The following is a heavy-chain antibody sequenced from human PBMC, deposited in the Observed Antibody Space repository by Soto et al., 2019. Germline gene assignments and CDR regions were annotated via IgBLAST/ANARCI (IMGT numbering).Heavy chain of an antibody. D-gene: IGHD3-22*01. CDR3: ARDSHRHNNHYDSSSRCDAFDI. V-gene: IGHV1-69*13. CDR1: GGTFSSYA. J-gene: IGHJ3*02. Sequence: SVKVSCKASGGTFSSYAISWVRQAPGQGLEWMGGIIHLFGTANYVQKFQGRVTINEDESTGTAYMEMSRLSSEDTAVYYCARDSHRHNNHYDSSSRCDAFDIWGQGTMVTVSS. CDR2: IIHLFGTA.